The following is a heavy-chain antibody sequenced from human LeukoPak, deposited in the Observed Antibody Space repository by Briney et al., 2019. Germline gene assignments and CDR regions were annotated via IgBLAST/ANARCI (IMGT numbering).Heavy chain of an antibody. CDR2: IKQDGSDK. CDR3: ASLSVFGVVHS. V-gene: IGHV3-7*01. Sequence: AAGSLCLSCAASGFTFSNYDMTCVRQAPGKGLQGVTNIKQDGSDKDYVDSVKGRFTISRDNAKNSLYLQMNGLRAEDTAFYCGASLSVFGVVHSWGQGTLVTLPS. D-gene: IGHD3-3*01. CDR1: GFTFSNYD. J-gene: IGHJ4*02.